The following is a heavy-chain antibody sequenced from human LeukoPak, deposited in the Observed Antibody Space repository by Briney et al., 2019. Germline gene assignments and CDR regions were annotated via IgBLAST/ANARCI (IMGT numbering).Heavy chain of an antibody. CDR3: ARVGYTSGWYYFDY. J-gene: IGHJ4*02. D-gene: IGHD6-19*01. V-gene: IGHV3-48*03. Sequence: GGSLRLSCVASGFTFSTYETIWVRQAPGKGLEWVACIIVSGSTMYYADSVKGRFTISRDNAKNSLYLQMNSLRAEDTAIYYCARVGYTSGWYYFDYWGQGTLVTVSS. CDR1: GFTFSTYE. CDR2: IIVSGSTM.